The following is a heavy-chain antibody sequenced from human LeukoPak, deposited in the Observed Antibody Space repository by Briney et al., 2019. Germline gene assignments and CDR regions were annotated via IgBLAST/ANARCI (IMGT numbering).Heavy chain of an antibody. CDR1: GFTFSSYA. CDR2: ISYDGSNK. V-gene: IGHV3-30-3*01. D-gene: IGHD1-26*01. Sequence: GGSLRLACAASGFTFSSYAMHRVRQAPGEGLERVAVISYDGSNKYYADSVKGRFTISRDNSKNTLYLQMNSLRAEDTAVYYCAREVGPLKWEVDYWGQGTLVTVSS. J-gene: IGHJ4*02. CDR3: AREVGPLKWEVDY.